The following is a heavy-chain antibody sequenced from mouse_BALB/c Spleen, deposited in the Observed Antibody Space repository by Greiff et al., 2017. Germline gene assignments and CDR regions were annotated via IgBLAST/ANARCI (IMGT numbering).Heavy chain of an antibody. Sequence: QVQLQQSGAELMKPGASVKISCKATGYTFSSYWIEWVKQRPGHGLEWIGEILPGSGSTNYNEKFKGKATFTADTSSNTAYMQLSSLTSEDSAVYYCARGVRRNYAMDYWGQGTSVTVSS. D-gene: IGHD2-14*01. J-gene: IGHJ4*01. V-gene: IGHV1-9*01. CDR1: GYTFSSYW. CDR3: ARGVRRNYAMDY. CDR2: ILPGSGST.